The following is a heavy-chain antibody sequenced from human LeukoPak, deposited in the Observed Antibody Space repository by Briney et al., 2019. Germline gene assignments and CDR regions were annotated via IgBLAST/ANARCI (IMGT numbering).Heavy chain of an antibody. CDR2: IYHSGST. CDR1: GGSISSYY. J-gene: IGHJ4*02. Sequence: PSETLSLTCTVSGGSISSYYWSWIRQPPGKGLEWIGYIYHSGSTYYNPSLKGRVTISVDRSKNQFSLKLSSVTAADTAVYYCARSRGIVGATGFDYWGQGTLVTVSS. D-gene: IGHD1-26*01. V-gene: IGHV4-59*12. CDR3: ARSRGIVGATGFDY.